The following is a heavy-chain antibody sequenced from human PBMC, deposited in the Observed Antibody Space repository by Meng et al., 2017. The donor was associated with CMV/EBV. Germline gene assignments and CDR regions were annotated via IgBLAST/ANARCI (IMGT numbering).Heavy chain of an antibody. J-gene: IGHJ4*02. CDR3: ARIAAAGRFDY. Sequence: QIHLNESGPTLVKPTQTLTLTCPFSGFSISTSGVGVGWIRPPPGKALEWLSLIYWDDDQRSSPSLKSRLTIAKDTSKNQVVLTMTNMDPVDTAKYYCARIAAAGRFDYWGQGTLVTVSS. V-gene: IGHV2-5*02. D-gene: IGHD6-13*01. CDR1: GFSISTSGVG. CDR2: IYWDDDQ.